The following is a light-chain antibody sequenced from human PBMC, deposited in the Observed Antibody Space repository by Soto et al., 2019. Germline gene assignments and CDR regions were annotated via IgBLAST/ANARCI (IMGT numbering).Light chain of an antibody. V-gene: IGKV1-17*01. J-gene: IGKJ5*01. CDR3: QQYGNSPQIT. Sequence: DIQMTQSPSSLSASVGDRVTITCRASQGIRNDLGWYQQKPGKAPKRLIYAASSLQSGVPSRFSGSGSGTEFTLTISRLEPEDFAMYFCQQYGNSPQITFGQGTRLEIK. CDR2: AAS. CDR1: QGIRND.